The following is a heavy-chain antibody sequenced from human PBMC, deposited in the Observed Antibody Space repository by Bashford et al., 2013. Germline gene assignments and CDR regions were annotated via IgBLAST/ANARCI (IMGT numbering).Heavy chain of an antibody. Sequence: SSETLSLTCTVSGGSISSYYWSWIRQPAGKGLEWIGRIYTSGSTNYNPSLKSRVTMSVDTSKNQFSLKLSSVTAADTAVYYCARDDIVKYCSSTSCYTGVRGYFQHWGQGHPWSTVSS. CDR1: GGSISSYY. J-gene: IGHJ1*01. D-gene: IGHD2-2*02. V-gene: IGHV4-4*07. CDR2: IYTSGST. CDR3: ARDDIVKYCSSTSCYTGVRGYFQH.